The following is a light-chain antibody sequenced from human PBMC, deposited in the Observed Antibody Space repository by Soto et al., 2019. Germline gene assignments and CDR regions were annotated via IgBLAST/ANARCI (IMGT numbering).Light chain of an antibody. CDR2: GAS. J-gene: IGKJ4*01. Sequence: EILLTQSPGTLSLSPGERATLSCRASQSVSNNYLAWYQQKPGQAPRLLIYGASNRATGIPDRFSGSGSGTDFTLTISSLQPEDFATYYCQHASSFPLTFGGGTKVDIK. CDR3: QHASSFPLT. CDR1: QSVSNNY. V-gene: IGKV3-20*01.